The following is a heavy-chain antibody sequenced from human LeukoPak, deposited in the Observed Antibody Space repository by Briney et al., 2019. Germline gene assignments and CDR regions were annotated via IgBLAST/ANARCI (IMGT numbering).Heavy chain of an antibody. CDR2: IIPIFGTA. CDR3: ARENGPGYYDSSGSAFDY. J-gene: IGHJ4*02. Sequence: SVKVSCKASGGTFSSYAISWVRQAPGQGLEWMGRIIPIFGTANYAQKFQGRVTITTDESTSTAYMELSSLRSEDTAVYYCARENGPGYYDSSGSAFDYWGQGTLVTVSS. V-gene: IGHV1-69*05. CDR1: GGTFSSYA. D-gene: IGHD3-22*01.